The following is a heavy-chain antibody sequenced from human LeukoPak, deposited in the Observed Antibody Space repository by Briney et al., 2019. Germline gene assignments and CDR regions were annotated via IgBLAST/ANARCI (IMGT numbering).Heavy chain of an antibody. CDR1: GFTFDDYA. Sequence: PGGSPRLSCAASGFTFDDYAIHWVRQAPGKGLEWVSGISWNSGSIGYADSVKGRFTISRDNAKNSLYLQMNSLRAEDTALYYCAKGKTGIAVAGTVDYWGQGTLVTVSS. CDR2: ISWNSGSI. CDR3: AKGKTGIAVAGTVDY. J-gene: IGHJ4*02. V-gene: IGHV3-9*01. D-gene: IGHD6-19*01.